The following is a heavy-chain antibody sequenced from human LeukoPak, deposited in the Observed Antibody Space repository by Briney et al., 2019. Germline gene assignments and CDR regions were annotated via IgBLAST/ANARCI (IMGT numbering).Heavy chain of an antibody. V-gene: IGHV1-46*01. D-gene: IGHD6-13*01. CDR3: ARVSYSSSWYTYYYYGMDV. CDR1: GYTFTSYY. J-gene: IGHJ6*01. Sequence: HGASVTVSCKASGYTFTSYYMHWVRQAPGQGPEWMGIINPSGGSTSYAQKFQGRVTMTRDTSTSTVYMELSSLRSEDTAVYYCARVSYSSSWYTYYYYGMDVWGQGTTVTVSS. CDR2: INPSGGST.